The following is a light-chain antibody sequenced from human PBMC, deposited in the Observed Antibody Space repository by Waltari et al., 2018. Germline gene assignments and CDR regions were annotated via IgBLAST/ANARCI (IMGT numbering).Light chain of an antibody. CDR2: DAS. CDR3: QQRASWPPRYS. Sequence: PGDRANLSCRASQTLSSYVSWYQQRPGQAPRLFIYDASKRATGIPARFSGSGSGADFTLTISDLAPEDSAVYYGQQRASWPPRYSFGQGTKLEIK. V-gene: IGKV3-11*01. CDR1: QTLSSY. J-gene: IGKJ2*03.